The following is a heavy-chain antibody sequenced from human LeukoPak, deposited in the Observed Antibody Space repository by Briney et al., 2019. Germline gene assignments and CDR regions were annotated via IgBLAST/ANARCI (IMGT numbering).Heavy chain of an antibody. CDR2: INLNSGGT. Sequence: GASVKVSCKASGYTFTGYCMHWVRQAPGQGLEWMGWINLNSGGTNYAQKFQGRVTMTRDTSISTAYMELSRLRSDDTAVYYCARVTAAPFDYWGQGTLVTVSS. D-gene: IGHD2-2*01. V-gene: IGHV1-2*02. CDR3: ARVTAAPFDY. J-gene: IGHJ4*02. CDR1: GYTFTGYC.